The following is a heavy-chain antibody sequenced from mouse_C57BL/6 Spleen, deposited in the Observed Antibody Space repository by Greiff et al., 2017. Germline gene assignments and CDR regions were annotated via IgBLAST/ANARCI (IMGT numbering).Heavy chain of an antibody. Sequence: VQLVESGAELARPGASVKMSCKASGYTFTSYTMHWVKQRPGQGLEWIGYFNPSSGYTKYNQKFKDKATLTADKSSSTAYMQLSSLTSEDSAVYYCASPLSYYFDYWGQGTTLTVSS. CDR3: ASPLSYYFDY. V-gene: IGHV1-4*01. CDR2: FNPSSGYT. CDR1: GYTFTSYT. J-gene: IGHJ2*01.